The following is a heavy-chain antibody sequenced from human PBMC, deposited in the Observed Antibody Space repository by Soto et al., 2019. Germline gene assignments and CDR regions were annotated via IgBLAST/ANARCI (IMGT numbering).Heavy chain of an antibody. CDR2: ISGSGGST. V-gene: IGHV3-23*01. CDR1: GFTFSSYA. CDR3: TKSYYYDSSGSLDAFDI. Sequence: GGSLRLSCAASGFTFSSYAMSWVRQDPGKGLEWVSAISGSGGSTYYADSVKGRFTISRDNSKNTLYLQMNSLRAEDTAVYYCTKSYYYDSSGSLDAFDIWGQGTMVTVS. J-gene: IGHJ3*02. D-gene: IGHD3-22*01.